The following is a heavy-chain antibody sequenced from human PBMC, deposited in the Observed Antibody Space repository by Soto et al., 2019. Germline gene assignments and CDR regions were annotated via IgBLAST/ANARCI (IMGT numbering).Heavy chain of an antibody. CDR3: AKPLQQWLLQGSGVDV. CDR2: IKQDGSEK. CDR1: GFTFSSNW. Sequence: GGSLRLSCAASGFTFSSNWMSWVRQAPGKGLEWVANIKQDGSEKYYVDSVKGRFTISRDNSRDTLYLQMNSLRVEDTAIYYCAKPLQQWLLQGSGVDVWGQGTTVTVSS. J-gene: IGHJ6*02. V-gene: IGHV3-7*03. D-gene: IGHD6-19*01.